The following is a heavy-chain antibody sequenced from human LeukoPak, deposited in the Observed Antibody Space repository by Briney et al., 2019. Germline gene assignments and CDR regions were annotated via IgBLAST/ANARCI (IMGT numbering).Heavy chain of an antibody. V-gene: IGHV3-73*01. CDR2: IRSKANSYAT. Sequence: GGSLRLSCTVSGFTVSSNSMSWVRQASGKGLEWVGRIRSKANSYATAYAASVKGRFTISRDDSKNTAYLQMNGLKTEDTAVYYCTRTPPPSTVTNFDYWGQGTLVTVSS. CDR1: GFTVSSNS. CDR3: TRTPPPSTVTNFDY. J-gene: IGHJ4*02. D-gene: IGHD4-17*01.